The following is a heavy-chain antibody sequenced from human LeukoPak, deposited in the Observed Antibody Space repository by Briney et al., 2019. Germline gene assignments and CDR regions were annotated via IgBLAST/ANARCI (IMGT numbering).Heavy chain of an antibody. CDR1: GYTLTSYG. CDR3: AREQEYYYDSSGYYYDY. V-gene: IGHV1-18*04. Sequence: ASVKVSCKASGYTLTSYGISWVRQAPGQGLEWMGWISAYNGNTNYAQKLQGRVTMTTDTSTSTAYMELRSLRSDDTAVYYCAREQEYYYDSSGYYYDYWGQGTLVTVSS. J-gene: IGHJ4*02. CDR2: ISAYNGNT. D-gene: IGHD3-22*01.